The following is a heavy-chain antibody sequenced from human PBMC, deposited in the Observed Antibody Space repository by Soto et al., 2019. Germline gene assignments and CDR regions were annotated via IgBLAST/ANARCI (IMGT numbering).Heavy chain of an antibody. J-gene: IGHJ5*02. CDR1: GGTFSSYA. CDR3: ARDIRDIVVVPAAIGWFDP. D-gene: IGHD2-2*02. Sequence: SVKVSCKASGGTFSSYAISWVRQAPGQGLEWMGGIIPIFGTADYAQKFQGRVTITADESTSTAYMELSSLRSEDTAVYYCARDIRDIVVVPAAIGWFDPWGQGTLVTVSS. CDR2: IIPIFGTA. V-gene: IGHV1-69*13.